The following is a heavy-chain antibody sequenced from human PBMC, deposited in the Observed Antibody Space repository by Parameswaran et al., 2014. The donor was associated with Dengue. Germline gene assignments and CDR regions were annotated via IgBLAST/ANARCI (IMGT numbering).Heavy chain of an antibody. J-gene: IGHJ4*02. CDR3: ARSRGLDY. D-gene: IGHD3-10*01. Sequence: RWIRRPPGKGLEWVANIKEDGSEKYYVDSVRGRFTISRDNAKNSLYLQMNSLRAEDTAVYYCARSRGLDYWGQGTLVTVSS. CDR2: IKEDGSEK. V-gene: IGHV3-7*01.